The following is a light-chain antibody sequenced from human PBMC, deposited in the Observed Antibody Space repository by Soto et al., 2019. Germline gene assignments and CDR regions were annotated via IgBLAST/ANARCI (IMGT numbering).Light chain of an antibody. CDR3: QHYGRSRT. V-gene: IGKV3-20*01. Sequence: VLTQSPGTLSLSPGERATLSCRASQSVSSTYLAWYQQKPGQAPRLLIYGASSRATGIPDRFSGSGSGTDFTLTISRLEPEDFAVYYCQHYGRSRTFGQGTKVDIK. CDR2: GAS. J-gene: IGKJ1*01. CDR1: QSVSSTY.